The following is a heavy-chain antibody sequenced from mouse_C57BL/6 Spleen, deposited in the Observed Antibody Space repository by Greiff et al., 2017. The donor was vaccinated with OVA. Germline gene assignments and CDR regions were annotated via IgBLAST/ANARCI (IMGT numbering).Heavy chain of an antibody. CDR3: ARETGTFAMDY. V-gene: IGHV3-6*01. CDR2: ISYDGSN. Sequence: EVKLVESGPGLVKPSQSLSLTCSVTGYSITSGYYWNWIRQFPGNKLEWMGYISYDGSNNYNPSLKNRISITRDTSKNQFFLKLNSVTTEDTATYYCARETGTFAMDYWGQGTSVTVSS. D-gene: IGHD4-1*01. CDR1: GYSITSGYY. J-gene: IGHJ4*01.